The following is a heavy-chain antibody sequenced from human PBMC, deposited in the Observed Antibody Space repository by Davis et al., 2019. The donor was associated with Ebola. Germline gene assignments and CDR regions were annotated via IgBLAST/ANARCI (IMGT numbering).Heavy chain of an antibody. D-gene: IGHD5-12*01. CDR2: TYYSSKWYN. CDR3: ARGWLRSGLDV. Sequence: PSETLSLTCAISGDSVSSGGWHWIRQSPSRGLEWLGRTYYSSKWYNDYAVSVKSRITINPDTSKNQFTLQLTSVTPEDTAVYYCARGWLRSGLDVWGKGAAVIVSS. V-gene: IGHV6-1*01. CDR1: GDSVSSGG. J-gene: IGHJ6*04.